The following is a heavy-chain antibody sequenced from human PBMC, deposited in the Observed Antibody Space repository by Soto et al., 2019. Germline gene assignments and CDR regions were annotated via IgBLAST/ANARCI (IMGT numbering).Heavy chain of an antibody. CDR3: ARRPHCSGGICYYGLDN. D-gene: IGHD2-15*01. CDR2: MNPDSGHA. J-gene: IGHJ4*02. Sequence: QVQLVQSGAEVKKPGASVKVSCKASGYTFTNSDINWVRQAPGQGLEWMGWMNPDSGHAAYAQKFQGRVNLTTSNSTSTLYMEMRSLGSEATAVYYSARRPHCSGGICYYGLDNWGQGTLVTASS. CDR1: GYTFTNSD. V-gene: IGHV1-8*01.